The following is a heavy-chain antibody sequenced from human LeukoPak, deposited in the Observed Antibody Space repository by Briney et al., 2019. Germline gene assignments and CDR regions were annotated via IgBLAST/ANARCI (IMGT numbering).Heavy chain of an antibody. V-gene: IGHV4-4*02. CDR2: IYHSGST. D-gene: IGHD6-13*01. CDR1: GGSISSYY. J-gene: IGHJ4*02. Sequence: SETLSITCTVSGGSISSYYWSWVRQPPGKGLEWIGEIYHSGSTNYNPSLKSRVTISVDKSKNQFSLKLSSVTAADTAVYYCARIAAGGYWGQGTLVTVSS. CDR3: ARIAAGGY.